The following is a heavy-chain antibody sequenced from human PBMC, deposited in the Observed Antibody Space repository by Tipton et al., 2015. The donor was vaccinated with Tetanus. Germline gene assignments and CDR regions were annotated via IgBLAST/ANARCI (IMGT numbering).Heavy chain of an antibody. Sequence: TLSLTCTVSGGSISGYYWSWIRQPPGKGLEWIGYIYYSGSTNYNPSLKSRVTISVDTSKNQFSLKLSSVTAADTAVYYCARGYDFWSGSTTHYHYYYGMDVWGQGTTVTVSS. D-gene: IGHD3-3*01. CDR3: ARGYDFWSGSTTHYHYYYGMDV. J-gene: IGHJ6*02. CDR1: GGSISGYY. CDR2: IYYSGST. V-gene: IGHV4-59*01.